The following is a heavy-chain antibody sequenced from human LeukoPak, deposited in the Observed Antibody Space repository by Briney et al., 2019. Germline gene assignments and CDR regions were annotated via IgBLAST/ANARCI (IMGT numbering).Heavy chain of an antibody. CDR2: ISYDGSNK. Sequence: GGSLRLSCAASGFTFSSHAMHWVSQAPGKWLEWVAVISYDGSNKNYVDSVKGRFTVSRDNSKNTLDLQMNSLRAEDSAVYYCARDMSGRYQIDYWGQGTLATVSS. D-gene: IGHD1-26*01. J-gene: IGHJ4*02. V-gene: IGHV3-30-3*01. CDR1: GFTFSSHA. CDR3: ARDMSGRYQIDY.